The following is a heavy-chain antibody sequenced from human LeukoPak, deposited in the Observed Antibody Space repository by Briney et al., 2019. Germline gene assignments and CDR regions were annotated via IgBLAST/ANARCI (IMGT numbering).Heavy chain of an antibody. J-gene: IGHJ4*02. CDR1: GFTFTTYG. Sequence: GGSLRLSCAASGFTFTTYGLHWVRQAPGKGLEWVSAISGSGGSTYYADSVKGRFTISRDNSKNTLYLQMNSLRAEDTAVYYCAKDKVVVLWGQGTLVTVSS. CDR2: ISGSGGST. CDR3: AKDKVVVL. V-gene: IGHV3-23*01. D-gene: IGHD2-2*01.